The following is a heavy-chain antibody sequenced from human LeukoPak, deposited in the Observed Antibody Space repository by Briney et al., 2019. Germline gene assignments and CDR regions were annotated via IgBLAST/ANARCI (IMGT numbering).Heavy chain of an antibody. Sequence: SQTLSLTCTVSGGSISSGGYYWGWIRQPPGKGLEWIGSIYYSGSTYYNPSLKSRVTISVDTSKNQFSLKLSSVTAADTAVYYCARPAAAGIDYWGQGTLVTVSS. D-gene: IGHD6-13*01. J-gene: IGHJ4*02. CDR2: IYYSGST. V-gene: IGHV4-39*01. CDR3: ARPAAAGIDY. CDR1: GGSISSGGYY.